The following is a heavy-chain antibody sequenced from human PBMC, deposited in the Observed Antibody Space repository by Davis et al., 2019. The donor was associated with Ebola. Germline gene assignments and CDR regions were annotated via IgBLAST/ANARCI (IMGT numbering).Heavy chain of an antibody. Sequence: GESLKISCAASGFTFSSYAMSWVRQAPGKGLQWVSSISDSGGSTYYADSVKGRFTISRDNSKNTLYLQMNSLRAEDTAVYYCARDFSSDSSASGYWGQGTLVTVSS. CDR1: GFTFSSYA. CDR3: ARDFSSDSSASGY. J-gene: IGHJ4*02. V-gene: IGHV3-23*01. D-gene: IGHD3-22*01. CDR2: ISDSGGST.